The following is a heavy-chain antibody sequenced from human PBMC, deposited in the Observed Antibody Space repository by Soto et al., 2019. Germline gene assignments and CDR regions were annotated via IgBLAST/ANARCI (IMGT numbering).Heavy chain of an antibody. CDR2: ISSSSSYI. CDR1: GFTFSSYS. D-gene: IGHD2-15*01. J-gene: IGHJ5*02. Sequence: GGSLRLSCAASGFTFSSYSMNWVRQAPGKGLEWVSSISSSSSYIYYADSVKGRFTISRDNAKNSLYLQMNSLRAEDTAVYYCARDVCGGSGRGSFCTYNWFDPWGQGTLVTVSS. V-gene: IGHV3-21*01. CDR3: ARDVCGGSGRGSFCTYNWFDP.